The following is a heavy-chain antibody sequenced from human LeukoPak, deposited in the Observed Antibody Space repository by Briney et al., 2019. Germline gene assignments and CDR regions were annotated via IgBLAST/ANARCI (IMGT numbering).Heavy chain of an antibody. CDR2: IIPIFGTA. Sequence: ASVXXSCKASGGTFSSYAISWVRQAPGQGLEWMGGIIPIFGTANYAQKFQGRVTITADESTSTAYMELSSLRSEDTAVYYCARDGGSRVPAAFFDYWGQGTLVTVSS. D-gene: IGHD2-2*01. CDR1: GGTFSSYA. CDR3: ARDGGSRVPAAFFDY. V-gene: IGHV1-69*13. J-gene: IGHJ4*02.